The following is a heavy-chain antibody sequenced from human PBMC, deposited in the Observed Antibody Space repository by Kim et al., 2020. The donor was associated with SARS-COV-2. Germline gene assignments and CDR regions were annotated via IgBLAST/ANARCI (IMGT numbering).Heavy chain of an antibody. J-gene: IGHJ4*02. Sequence: DSVKGRFTISRDNAKSSLYLQINNLRVEDTAVYYCAREGLEDYYGSRLFDLWGQGTLVTVSS. CDR3: AREGLEDYYGSRLFDL. V-gene: IGHV3-11*04. D-gene: IGHD3-10*01.